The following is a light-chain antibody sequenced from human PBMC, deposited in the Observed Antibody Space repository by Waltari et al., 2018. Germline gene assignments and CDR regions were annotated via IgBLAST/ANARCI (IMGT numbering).Light chain of an antibody. CDR2: DVS. V-gene: IGLV2-14*01. CDR3: SSYTSIIPPFL. J-gene: IGLJ1*01. CDR1: SSDLGGYSF. Sequence: QSALTQPASASGSPGQSITISCTSSSSDLGGYSFVSWYQQHPGKAPKLMIYDVSHRHSGVSNRFSGSKSGNTASLTISGLQPEDEADYYCSSYTSIIPPFLFGTGTKVTVL.